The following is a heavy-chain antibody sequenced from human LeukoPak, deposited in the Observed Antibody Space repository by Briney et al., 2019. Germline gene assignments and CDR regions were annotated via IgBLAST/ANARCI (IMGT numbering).Heavy chain of an antibody. CDR3: AKISGASAFDI. D-gene: IGHD4/OR15-4a*01. J-gene: IGHJ3*02. CDR2: ITSSSSDI. V-gene: IGHV3-21*01. CDR1: GFTFSSHY. Sequence: PGGSLRLSCAASGFTFSSHYMNWVRQAPGKGLEWVSSITSSSSDIFYADSVEGRFTISRDNAKNTLYLQMNSLSAEDTAVYYGAKISGASAFDIWGQGTMVTVFS.